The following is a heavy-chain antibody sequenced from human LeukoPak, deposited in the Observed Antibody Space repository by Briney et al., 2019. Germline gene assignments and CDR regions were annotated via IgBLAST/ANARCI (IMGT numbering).Heavy chain of an antibody. CDR1: GGSISSGDYY. CDR3: ARGGDWLFDY. D-gene: IGHD2-21*02. CDR2: IYYSGST. V-gene: IGHV4-30-4*01. Sequence: PSETLSLTCTVSGGSISSGDYYWSWIRQPPGKGLEWIGYIYYSGSTYYNPSLKSRVTISVDKSKNQFSLELNSVTAADTAVYYCARGGDWLFDYWGQGILVTVSS. J-gene: IGHJ4*02.